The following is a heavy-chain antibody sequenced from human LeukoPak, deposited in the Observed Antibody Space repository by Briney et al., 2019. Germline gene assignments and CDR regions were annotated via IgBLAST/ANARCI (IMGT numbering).Heavy chain of an antibody. CDR1: GFTFSSYS. CDR2: INSVDINT. Sequence: PGGSLRLSCAASGFTFSSYSMNWVRQAPGKGLEWVSTINSVDINTYYADSVKGRFTISRDSSKNTLFLQMNSLRAEDTAVYYCAKNSVYYGSGSIRGDYFDYWGQGTLVTVSS. CDR3: AKNSVYYGSGSIRGDYFDY. D-gene: IGHD3-10*01. J-gene: IGHJ4*02. V-gene: IGHV3-23*01.